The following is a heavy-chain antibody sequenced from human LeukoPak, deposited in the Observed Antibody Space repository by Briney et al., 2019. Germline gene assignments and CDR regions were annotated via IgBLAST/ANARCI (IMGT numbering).Heavy chain of an antibody. V-gene: IGHV1-2*02. CDR2: INPNSGGT. Sequence: ASVKVSCRASGYTITDYYIHWVRQAPGQGLEWMGWINPNSGGTNYAQKFEGRVTMTTDTSINTGYVELSSLTSDDTAVYFCARAHYLRLYFFDYWGQGTLVTVSS. CDR3: ARAHYLRLYFFDY. D-gene: IGHD3-10*01. J-gene: IGHJ4*02. CDR1: GYTITDYY.